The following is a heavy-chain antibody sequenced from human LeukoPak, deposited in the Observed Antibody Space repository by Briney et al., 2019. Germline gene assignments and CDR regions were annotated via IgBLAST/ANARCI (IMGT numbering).Heavy chain of an antibody. J-gene: IGHJ4*02. CDR1: GFTFSSYW. CDR3: AEDREISGRDPWSGFDY. D-gene: IGHD1-26*01. Sequence: PGGSLRLSYAASGFTFSSYWMTWVRQAPGKGLEWVANIKQDGSERNYVDSVKGRFTISRDDAKRSVYLQIDSLRDEDTAIYYCAEDREISGRDPWSGFDYWGQGAPVTVAS. V-gene: IGHV3-7*01. CDR2: IKQDGSER.